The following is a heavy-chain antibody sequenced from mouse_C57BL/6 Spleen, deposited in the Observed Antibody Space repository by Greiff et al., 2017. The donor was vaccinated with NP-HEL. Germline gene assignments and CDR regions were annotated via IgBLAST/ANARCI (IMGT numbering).Heavy chain of an antibody. CDR2: INPSTGGT. J-gene: IGHJ3*01. Sequence: EVQLQESGPELVKPGASVKISCKASGYSFTGYYMNWVKQSPEKSLEWIGEINPSTGGTTYNQKFKAKATLTVDKSSSTAYMQLKSLTSEDSAVYYCARSLIYYYGSSYEAWFAYWGQGTLVTVSA. D-gene: IGHD1-1*01. CDR3: ARSLIYYYGSSYEAWFAY. V-gene: IGHV1-42*01. CDR1: GYSFTGYY.